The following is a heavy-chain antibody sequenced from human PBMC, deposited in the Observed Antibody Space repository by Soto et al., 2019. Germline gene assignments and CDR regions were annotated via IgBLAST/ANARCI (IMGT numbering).Heavy chain of an antibody. CDR1: GYSFSNYN. Sequence: QVPLVQSGPELKKPGASVKVSCRSSGYSFSNYNFCWVRQAPGQGLEWLGWISGYNGNTKYAQKFQGRVTMTTDSFTSTAYMELRRLTSDDTAVYYCARDKVWGGFDIWGQVPMITFSS. CDR3: ARDKVWGGFDI. CDR2: ISGYNGNT. V-gene: IGHV1-18*01. J-gene: IGHJ3*02. D-gene: IGHD3-16*01.